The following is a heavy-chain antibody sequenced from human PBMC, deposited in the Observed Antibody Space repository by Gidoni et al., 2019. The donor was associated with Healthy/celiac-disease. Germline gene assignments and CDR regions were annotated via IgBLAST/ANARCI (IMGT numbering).Heavy chain of an antibody. V-gene: IGHV3-23*01. CDR2: ISGSGGST. J-gene: IGHJ3*02. CDR3: AKSYYDSSGYYFGAFDI. CDR1: GFTFRSYA. Sequence: EVQLLESGGGLVQPGGSLRLSCAASGFTFRSYAMSWVRQAPGKGLEWVSAISGSGGSTYYADSVKGRFTISRDNSKNTLYLQMNSLRAEDTAVYYCAKSYYDSSGYYFGAFDIWGQGTMVTVSS. D-gene: IGHD3-22*01.